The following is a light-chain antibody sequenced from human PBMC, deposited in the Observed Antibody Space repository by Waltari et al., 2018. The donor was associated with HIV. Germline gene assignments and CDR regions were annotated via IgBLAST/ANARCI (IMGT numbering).Light chain of an antibody. CDR2: EVS. V-gene: IGLV2-14*01. Sequence: QSALTQPASVSGSRGQSLTISCTGTNSALGSYVFVSWYHQHPGDAPKLIIYEVSYRPSGVSDRFSGSKSINAASLTISGLQADDEADYYCCSYTSAATWVFGGGTKVTVL. J-gene: IGLJ3*02. CDR1: NSALGSYVF. CDR3: CSYTSAATWV.